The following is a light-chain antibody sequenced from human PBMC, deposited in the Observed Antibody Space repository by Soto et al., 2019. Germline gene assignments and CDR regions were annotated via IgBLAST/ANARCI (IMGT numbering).Light chain of an antibody. CDR3: HQYNNWPPRT. V-gene: IGKV3-15*01. CDR1: QSISSN. CDR2: GAS. J-gene: IGKJ3*01. Sequence: EIVMTQSPATLSVSPGERATLSCRASQSISSNLAWYQQKPGQAPRLLIYGASTRATGIPARFSGSGSGTDFTLTISNLQSEDFAVYYCHQYNNWPPRTFGPGTKVDIK.